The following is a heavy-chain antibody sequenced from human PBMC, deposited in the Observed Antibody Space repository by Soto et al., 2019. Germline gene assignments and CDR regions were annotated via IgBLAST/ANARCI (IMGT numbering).Heavy chain of an antibody. Sequence: QVQLQESGPGLVKPSQTLSLTCTVSGGSISSGGYYWSWIRQHPGKGLEWIGYIYYSGSTYYNPSLNSRVTISVDTSKNQFSLMLRSVTAADTSVYYCASDGGGSGSGGYCYRYLDFWGQGTLVSVSS. CDR3: ASDGGGSGSGGYCYRYLDF. CDR2: IYYSGST. CDR1: GGSISSGGYY. V-gene: IGHV4-31*03. J-gene: IGHJ4*02. D-gene: IGHD3-10*01.